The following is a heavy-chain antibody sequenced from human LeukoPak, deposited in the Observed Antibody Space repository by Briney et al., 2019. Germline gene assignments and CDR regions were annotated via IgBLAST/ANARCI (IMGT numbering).Heavy chain of an antibody. CDR3: ARYGITIVRGGKYYFDS. J-gene: IGHJ4*02. Sequence: PSETLSLTCTVSGGSISGYFWSWIRQPPGKGLEWIGYIHYSGSTNYNPSLNSRVTISVDTSKNQFSLRLSPVTAADTAVYYCARYGITIVRGGKYYFDSWGQGTLVTVSS. CDR2: IHYSGST. V-gene: IGHV4-59*08. D-gene: IGHD3-10*01. CDR1: GGSISGYF.